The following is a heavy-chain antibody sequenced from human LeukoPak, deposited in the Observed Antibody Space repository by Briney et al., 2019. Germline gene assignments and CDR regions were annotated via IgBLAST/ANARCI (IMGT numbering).Heavy chain of an antibody. CDR2: IKQDGSET. CDR1: GFTFSDYY. J-gene: IGHJ4*02. Sequence: GGSLRLSCAAYGFTFSDYYMSWIRQAPGKGLEWVANIKQDGSETYYADSVKGRFTIFRDNAKNSLYLQMDSLRVEDTAVYYCANGDGFDYWGQGTLVIVSS. D-gene: IGHD5-24*01. V-gene: IGHV3-7*01. CDR3: ANGDGFDY.